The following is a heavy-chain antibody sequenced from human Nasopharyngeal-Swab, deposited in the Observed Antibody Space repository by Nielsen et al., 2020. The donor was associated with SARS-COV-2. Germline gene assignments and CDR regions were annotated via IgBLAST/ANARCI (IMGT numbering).Heavy chain of an antibody. CDR2: ISWNSGFR. D-gene: IGHD6-19*01. CDR1: GLKFDDYA. V-gene: IGHV3-9*01. Sequence: GGSLRLSCVASGLKFDDYAMHWVRQVPGKGLEWVSGISWNSGFRAQADSVQGRFFISRDNAENSLDLQMNSLRPEDTGLYCATSLIGAVADAYFDYWGQGTRVTVSS. J-gene: IGHJ4*02. CDR3: TSLIGAVADAYFDY.